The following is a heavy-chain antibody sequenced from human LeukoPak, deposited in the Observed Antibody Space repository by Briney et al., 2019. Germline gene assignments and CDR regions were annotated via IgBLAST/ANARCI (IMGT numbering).Heavy chain of an antibody. J-gene: IGHJ5*02. D-gene: IGHD6-13*01. Sequence: GESLKISCKVSGNSFQSYWIGWVRQMPGKGLEFMGLVFIGDSDTRYSPSFQGQVTISVDKSISTAYLQWSSLKASDTAMYYCARRAATGTWFSFDPWGQGTLVTVSS. CDR2: VFIGDSDT. CDR1: GNSFQSYW. V-gene: IGHV5-51*01. CDR3: ARRAATGTWFSFDP.